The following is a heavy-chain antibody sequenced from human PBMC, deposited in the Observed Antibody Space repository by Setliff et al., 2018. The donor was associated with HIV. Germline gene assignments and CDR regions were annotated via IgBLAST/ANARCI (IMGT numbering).Heavy chain of an antibody. CDR2: IYYSGNT. D-gene: IGHD3-3*01. J-gene: IGHJ3*02. CDR3: ARQSGYTRGWDIFGVVAGSFDI. V-gene: IGHV4-39*01. Sequence: PSETLSLTCSVSGGSISSGTYYWGWIRQPPGKGLEWIGTIYYSGNTYYRPSLKSRVTISVDTSTNQFSLRLNSVTAADTAVYFCARQSGYTRGWDIFGVVAGSFDIWGQGTMVT. CDR1: GGSISSGTYY.